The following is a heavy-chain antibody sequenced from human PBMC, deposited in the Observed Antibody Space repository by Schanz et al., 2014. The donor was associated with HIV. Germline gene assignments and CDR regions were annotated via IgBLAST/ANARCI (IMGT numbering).Heavy chain of an antibody. CDR3: AREIGGQQLAGNQYYYHYYGMDV. J-gene: IGHJ6*02. CDR1: GFTFSDFW. V-gene: IGHV3-33*01. D-gene: IGHD6-13*01. CDR2: IWDDGSDK. Sequence: VQLVESGGGMVQPGGSLRLSCSGFGFTFSDFWMTWVRQAPGKGLEWVAVIWDDGSDKYYGDSVKGRFTISRDNSKNTLYLQMNSLRADDTAVYYCAREIGGQQLAGNQYYYHYYGMDVWGQGTTVTVSS.